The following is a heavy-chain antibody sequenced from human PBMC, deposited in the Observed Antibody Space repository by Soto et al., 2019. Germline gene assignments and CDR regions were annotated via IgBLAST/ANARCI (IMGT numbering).Heavy chain of an antibody. J-gene: IGHJ4*02. D-gene: IGHD2-15*01. V-gene: IGHV1-69*06. CDR1: GGTFSSYA. Sequence: ASVKVSCKASGGTFSSYAISWVRQAPGQGLEWMGGIIPIFGTANYAQKFQGRVTITADKSTSTAYMELSSLRSEDTAVYYCASFYCSGGSCHPADYWGQGTLVTVSS. CDR2: IIPIFGTA. CDR3: ASFYCSGGSCHPADY.